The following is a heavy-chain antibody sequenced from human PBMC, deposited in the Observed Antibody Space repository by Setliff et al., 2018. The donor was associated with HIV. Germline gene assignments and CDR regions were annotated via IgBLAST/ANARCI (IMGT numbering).Heavy chain of an antibody. CDR2: INPNSGGT. V-gene: IGHV1-2*06. CDR1: GYTFTGYY. D-gene: IGHD1-26*01. Sequence: ASVKVSCKASGYTFTGYYMHWVRQAPGQGLEWMERINPNSGGTNYAQKFQGRVTMTRDTSISTAYMELSRLRSDDTAVYYCAREYIVGATKAFDYWGQGTLVTVSS. CDR3: AREYIVGATKAFDY. J-gene: IGHJ4*02.